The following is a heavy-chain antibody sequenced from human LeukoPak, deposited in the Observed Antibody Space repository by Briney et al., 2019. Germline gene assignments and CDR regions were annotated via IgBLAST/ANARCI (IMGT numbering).Heavy chain of an antibody. CDR1: GSTFSNYA. V-gene: IGHV3-30*04. J-gene: IGHJ6*02. CDR2: ISYDGVNK. CDR3: ARDSGSMPYFWAMDV. Sequence: GGSLRLSCTASGSTFSNYAFHWVGQPPGKGRGGVAVISYDGVNKDNAESVTGRFTIYRDSSKNTAFLQMTSLRAQDTAVSYCARDSGSMPYFWAMDVWGQGTPVTVSS. D-gene: IGHD2/OR15-2a*01.